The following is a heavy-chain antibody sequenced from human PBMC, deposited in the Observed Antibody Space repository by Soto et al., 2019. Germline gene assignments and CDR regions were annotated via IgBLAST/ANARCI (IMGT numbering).Heavy chain of an antibody. CDR3: AREAYVSGSGDYYYYGMDV. V-gene: IGHV1-69*02. D-gene: IGHD3-10*01. J-gene: IGHJ6*02. CDR1: GGTFSSYT. CDR2: IIPILGIA. Sequence: SVKVSCKASGGTFSSYTISWVRQAPGQGLEWMGRIIPILGIANYAQKFQGRVTITADKSTSTAYMELSSLRSEDTAVYYCAREAYVSGSGDYYYYGMDVWGQGTRVTVSS.